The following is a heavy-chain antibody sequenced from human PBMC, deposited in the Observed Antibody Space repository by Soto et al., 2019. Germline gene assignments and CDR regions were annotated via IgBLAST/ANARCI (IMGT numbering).Heavy chain of an antibody. CDR3: AKAPAIRMMNYFDP. Sequence: VQLLESGGGLVQPGGSLRLSCAASGFIFSSYAMTWVRQAPGKGLEWVSGITGIGGNTYYADSVKGRFTISRDNSKNTLYLQMYSLRAEDTAVYYCAKAPAIRMMNYFDPWGQGTLVTVSS. CDR1: GFIFSSYA. J-gene: IGHJ5*02. CDR2: ITGIGGNT. V-gene: IGHV3-23*01. D-gene: IGHD1-7*01.